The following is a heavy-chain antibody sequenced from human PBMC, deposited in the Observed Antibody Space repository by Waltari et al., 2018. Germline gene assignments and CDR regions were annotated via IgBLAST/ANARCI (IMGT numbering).Heavy chain of an antibody. CDR1: GGSVSSGSYY. CDR3: ARDLDYGGNSGFFDI. D-gene: IGHD4-17*01. Sequence: QVQLQESGPGLVKPSETLSLTCTVSGGSVSSGSYYWTRIRQPPGKGLEWIGYIYYSGSTNYHPSLKSRVTISVDTSKNQFSLKLSSVTAADTAVYYCARDLDYGGNSGFFDIWGQGTMVTVSS. V-gene: IGHV4-61*01. J-gene: IGHJ3*02. CDR2: IYYSGST.